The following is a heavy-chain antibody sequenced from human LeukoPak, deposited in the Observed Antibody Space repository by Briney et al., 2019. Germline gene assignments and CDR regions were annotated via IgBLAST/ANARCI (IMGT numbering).Heavy chain of an antibody. CDR3: ARAAYYGSDRDAFDI. CDR2: IFHSGST. Sequence: PSETLSLTCAVSGGSISSGGFSWDWVRQPPGRGLEWLGYIFHSGSTYDNPSPRSRVTMSVDRSKSQFSLKLSSVTAADTAVYYCARAAYYGSDRDAFDIWGQGTMVTVSS. V-gene: IGHV4-30-2*01. CDR1: GGSISSGGFS. D-gene: IGHD3-10*01. J-gene: IGHJ3*02.